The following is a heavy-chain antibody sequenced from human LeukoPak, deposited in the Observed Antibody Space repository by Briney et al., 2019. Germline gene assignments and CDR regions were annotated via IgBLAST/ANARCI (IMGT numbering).Heavy chain of an antibody. D-gene: IGHD6-25*01. V-gene: IGHV3-21*01. CDR2: ISSRSNYI. CDR3: ARIVAAAPYGMDV. J-gene: IGHJ6*02. Sequence: PGEPLRLSCVASGFTFSSYSMNWVRQAPGKGLEWVSAISSRSNYIYYADSVKGRFTISRDNAKNSLYVQMNSLRAEDTAVYYCARIVAAAPYGMDVWGQGTTVTVSS. CDR1: GFTFSSYS.